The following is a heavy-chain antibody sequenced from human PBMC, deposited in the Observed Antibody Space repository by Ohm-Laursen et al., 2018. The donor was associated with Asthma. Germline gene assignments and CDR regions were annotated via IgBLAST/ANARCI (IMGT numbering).Heavy chain of an antibody. CDR2: ISAYNGNT. D-gene: IGHD6-19*01. V-gene: IGHV1-18*04. Sequence: GASVKVSCKASGYTFTSYGISWVRQAPGQGLEWMGWISAYNGNTNYAQKLQGRVTMTTDTSTSTAYMELRSLRSDDTAVYYCARVIGRYSSGWYDAFDIWGQGTMVTVSS. CDR1: GYTFTSYG. J-gene: IGHJ3*02. CDR3: ARVIGRYSSGWYDAFDI.